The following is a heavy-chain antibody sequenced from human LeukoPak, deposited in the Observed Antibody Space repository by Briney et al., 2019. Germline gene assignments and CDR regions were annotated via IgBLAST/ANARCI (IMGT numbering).Heavy chain of an antibody. CDR3: ARGRQLLWFGELDY. D-gene: IGHD3-10*01. J-gene: IGHJ4*02. V-gene: IGHV4-59*01. Sequence: SETLSLTCTVSGGPTSSYYWSWIRQPPGKGLEWIGYIYYSGSTNYNPSLKSRVTISVDTSKNQFSLKLSSVTAADTAVYYCARGRQLLWFGELDYWGQGTLVTVSS. CDR1: GGPTSSYY. CDR2: IYYSGST.